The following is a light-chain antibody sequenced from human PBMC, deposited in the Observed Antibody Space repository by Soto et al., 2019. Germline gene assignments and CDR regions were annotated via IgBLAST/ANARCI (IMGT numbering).Light chain of an antibody. J-gene: IGKJ3*01. Sequence: EIVLTQSPATLSLSPGERATLSCRASQSVSSSLAWYQQKPSQAPRLLIYDASNRATGIPARFSGSGSGTDFTLTISSLEPEDFAVYYCQQRTNWPPLFTFGPGTKVDIK. CDR1: QSVSSS. V-gene: IGKV3-11*01. CDR2: DAS. CDR3: QQRTNWPPLFT.